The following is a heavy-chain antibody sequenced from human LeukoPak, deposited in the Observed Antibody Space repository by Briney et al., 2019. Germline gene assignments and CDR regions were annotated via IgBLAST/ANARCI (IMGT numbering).Heavy chain of an antibody. V-gene: IGHV3-30*03. J-gene: IGHJ4*02. CDR2: ISYDGSNK. CDR1: GFTFSSYG. D-gene: IGHD6-19*01. Sequence: GGSLRLSCAASGFTFSSYGMHWVRQAPGKGLEWVAVISYDGSNKYYADSVKGRFTISRDNSKNTLYLQMNSLRAEDTAVYYCARSAVAGYYFDYWGQGALVTVSS. CDR3: ARSAVAGYYFDY.